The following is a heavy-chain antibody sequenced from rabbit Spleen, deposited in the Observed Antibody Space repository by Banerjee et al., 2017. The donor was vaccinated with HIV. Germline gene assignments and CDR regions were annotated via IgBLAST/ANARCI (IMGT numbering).Heavy chain of an antibody. CDR3: ARDTGSSFSSYGMDL. V-gene: IGHV1S40*01. CDR2: IAGSSSGFT. J-gene: IGHJ6*01. CDR1: GFSFSSSDY. D-gene: IGHD8-1*01. Sequence: QSLEESGGDLVKPGASLTLTCKASGFSFSSSDYICWVRQAPGKGLEWISCIAGSSSGFTYSATWATGRFTISKTSSTTVTLQMTSLTVADTATYFCARDTGSSFSSYGMDLWGPGTLVTVS.